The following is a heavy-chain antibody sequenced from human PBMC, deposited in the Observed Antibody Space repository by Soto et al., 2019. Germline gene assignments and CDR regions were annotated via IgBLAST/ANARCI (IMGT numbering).Heavy chain of an antibody. CDR3: ARGNYSSGWYWYFDL. D-gene: IGHD6-19*01. Sequence: SETLSLTCTVSGGSISSYYWSWIRQPPGKGLEWIGYIYYSGSTNYNPSLKSRVTISVDTSKNQFSLKLSSVTAADTAVYYCARGNYSSGWYWYFDLWGRGTLVTVSS. J-gene: IGHJ2*01. CDR1: GGSISSYY. CDR2: IYYSGST. V-gene: IGHV4-59*01.